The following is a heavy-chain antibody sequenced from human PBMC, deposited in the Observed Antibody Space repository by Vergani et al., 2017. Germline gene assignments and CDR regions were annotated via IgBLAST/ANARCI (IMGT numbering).Heavy chain of an antibody. CDR2: IDHTGRP. CDR3: ARVNTETNGHLYYYYYMDV. D-gene: IGHD4-11*01. CDR1: GGSFTSYY. V-gene: IGHV4-34*01. Sequence: QVQLQQWGGGLLKPSETLSLTCVVNGGSFTSYYWMWIRQSPGEGLEWVGDIDHTGRPDYNPSLKSRLTMSVDKSRNQFSLTLNSVTATDTAIYFCARVNTETNGHLYYYYYMDVWGQGTAVTVS. J-gene: IGHJ6*03.